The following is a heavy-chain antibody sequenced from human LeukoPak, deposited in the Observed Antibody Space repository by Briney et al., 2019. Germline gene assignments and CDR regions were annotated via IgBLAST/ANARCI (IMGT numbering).Heavy chain of an antibody. CDR2: TDHSGTT. CDR3: ARAYKASPLHNAIDS. D-gene: IGHD1-14*01. Sequence: SETLSLTCAVYGGSFSGYFWSWIRQTPGKGLEWIGETDHSGTTNYNPSLKSRGIISPDTSKSQFSLKVNSVTAADTAVYYCARAYKASPLHNAIDSWGQGTLVTVSS. CDR1: GGSFSGYF. J-gene: IGHJ4*02. V-gene: IGHV4-34*01.